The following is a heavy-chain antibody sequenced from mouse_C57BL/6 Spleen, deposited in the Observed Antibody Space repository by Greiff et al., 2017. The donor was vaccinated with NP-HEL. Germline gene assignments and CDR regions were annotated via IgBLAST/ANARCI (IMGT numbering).Heavy chain of an antibody. J-gene: IGHJ4*01. CDR1: GYTFTSYT. Sequence: QVQLQQSGAELARPGASVKMSCKASGYTFTSYTMHWVKQRPGQGLEWIGYINPSSGYTKYNQKFKDKAKLTADKSSSTAYMQLSSMTSEDSAVYYCSRWGTTVVPAMDYWGPGTSVTVSS. D-gene: IGHD1-1*01. CDR3: SRWGTTVVPAMDY. CDR2: INPSSGYT. V-gene: IGHV1-4*01.